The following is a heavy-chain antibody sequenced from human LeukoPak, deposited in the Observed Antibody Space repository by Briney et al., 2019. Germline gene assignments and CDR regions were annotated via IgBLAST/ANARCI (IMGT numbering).Heavy chain of an antibody. Sequence: GGSLRLSCAASEFSVGSNYMTWVRQAPGKGLEWVSLIYSGGSTYYADSVKGRFTISRDNAKNSLYLQMNSLRAEDTAVYYCARDRYYDYVWGSFDYWGQGTLVTVSS. CDR2: IYSGGST. D-gene: IGHD3-16*01. CDR1: EFSVGSNY. J-gene: IGHJ4*02. CDR3: ARDRYYDYVWGSFDY. V-gene: IGHV3-66*01.